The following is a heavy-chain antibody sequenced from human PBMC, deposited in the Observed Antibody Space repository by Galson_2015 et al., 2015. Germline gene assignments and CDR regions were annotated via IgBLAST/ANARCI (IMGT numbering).Heavy chain of an antibody. CDR2: IIHIFGIA. CDR1: GGTFSSYA. J-gene: IGHJ5*02. D-gene: IGHD5-18*01. V-gene: IGHV1-69*10. CDR3: ARDLSMDTAMVDWFDP. Sequence: SVKVSCKASGGTFSSYAISWVRQAPGQGLEWMGGIIHIFGIANYAQKFQGRVKITADKSTSTAYMELSSLRSEDTAVYYCARDLSMDTAMVDWFDPWGQGTLVTVSS.